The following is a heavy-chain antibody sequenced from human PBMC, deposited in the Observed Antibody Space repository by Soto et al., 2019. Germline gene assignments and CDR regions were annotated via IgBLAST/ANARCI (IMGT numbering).Heavy chain of an antibody. CDR2: IWYDGSKN. Sequence: QVQLVESGGGVVQPGRSLRLSCVASGFTFSNYGMHWVRQAPGKGLEWVAVIWYDGSKNYYADSVKGRFTISRDNSKNTLFLQMNSLRVEDTAMYYCAKDRGRQGGFEMWGQGRVVTVSS. J-gene: IGHJ3*02. CDR3: AKDRGRQGGFEM. V-gene: IGHV3-33*06. CDR1: GFTFSNYG. D-gene: IGHD3-10*01.